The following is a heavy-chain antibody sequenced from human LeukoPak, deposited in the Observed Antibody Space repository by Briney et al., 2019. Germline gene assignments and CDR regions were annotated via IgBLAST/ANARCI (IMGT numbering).Heavy chain of an antibody. V-gene: IGHV3-43*02. CDR1: GFTFDDYA. Sequence: GGSLRLSCAASGFTFDDYAMHWVRQAPGKGLEWVSLISGDGGSTYYADSVKGRFTISRDNSKNSLYLQMNSLRTEDTALYYCAEDHYDSSPNYVDYWGQGTLVTVSS. CDR3: AEDHYDSSPNYVDY. CDR2: ISGDGGST. J-gene: IGHJ4*02. D-gene: IGHD3-22*01.